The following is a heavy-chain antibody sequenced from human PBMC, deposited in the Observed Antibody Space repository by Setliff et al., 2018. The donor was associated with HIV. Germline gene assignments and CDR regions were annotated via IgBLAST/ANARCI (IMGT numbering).Heavy chain of an antibody. Sequence: PGGSLRLSCAASGFTFSRYGMHWVRQAPGKGLEWVAFISYDGSKKYDADFVKGRLTISRDNSKNTLYLQMNSLRTDDTAVYFCARDSCSGCYLSDYWGLGTLVTVSS. J-gene: IGHJ4*02. CDR2: ISYDGSKK. V-gene: IGHV3-30*04. CDR3: ARDSCSGCYLSDY. D-gene: IGHD6-19*01. CDR1: GFTFSRYG.